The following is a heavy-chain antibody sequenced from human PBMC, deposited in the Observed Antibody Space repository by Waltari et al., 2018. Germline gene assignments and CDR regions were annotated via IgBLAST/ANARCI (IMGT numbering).Heavy chain of an antibody. J-gene: IGHJ4*02. Sequence: EVQLVESGGGLVQPGRSLRLSCAASGFRFDDYAMHWVRQARGKGLEWVSGISWKSDSIGYADSVKGRFTISRDNAKNSLYLQMNSLRTEDMALYYCARGYCSSANCNPDYWGQGTLVTVSS. CDR3: ARGYCSSANCNPDY. CDR1: GFRFDDYA. V-gene: IGHV3-9*03. CDR2: ISWKSDSI. D-gene: IGHD2-2*01.